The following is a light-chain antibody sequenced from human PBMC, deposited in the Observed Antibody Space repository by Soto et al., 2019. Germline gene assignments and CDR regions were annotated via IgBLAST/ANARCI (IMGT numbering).Light chain of an antibody. CDR3: QQYKSDSRT. CDR1: QCISRS. Sequence: DIQMTQSPSTLSASVGDRVTITCRASQCISRSLAWYQQKPGKAPKFLIYLASSLESGVPSRFSGSGSGTEFTLTISSLQPDDFVTYYCQQYKSDSRTFGQGTKVDIK. J-gene: IGKJ1*01. CDR2: LAS. V-gene: IGKV1-5*03.